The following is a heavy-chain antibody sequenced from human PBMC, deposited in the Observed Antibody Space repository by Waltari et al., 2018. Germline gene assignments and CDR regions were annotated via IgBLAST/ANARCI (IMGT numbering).Heavy chain of an antibody. CDR1: GFTFSRYW. V-gene: IGHV3-7*01. CDR2: IKQDGSEK. D-gene: IGHD2-15*01. CDR3: ARLYCSGGSCYSFFDR. Sequence: EVQLVESGGDLVQPGGSLRLSCAASGFTFSRYWMSWVRQTPGKGLEWVANIKQDGSEKYYVDSVKGRFTVSRDNAKNSLYLQMNSLRAEDTAVYYCARLYCSGGSCYSFFDRWGQGTLVTVSS. J-gene: IGHJ4*02.